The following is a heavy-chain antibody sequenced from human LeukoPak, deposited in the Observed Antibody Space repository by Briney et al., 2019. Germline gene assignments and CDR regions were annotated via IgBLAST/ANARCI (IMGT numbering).Heavy chain of an antibody. CDR3: ARNTDYYGSGTYGYSDH. Sequence: GGSLRLSCAPSGLAVSSTFMNWVRQAPGRGLEWVSIIYSGGTTHYAYSVKGRFTISRDNAKNMLYLQMDSLRVGDTAIYYCARNTDYYGSGTYGYSDHWGRGTLVTVSS. V-gene: IGHV3-53*01. D-gene: IGHD3-10*01. CDR1: GLAVSSTF. CDR2: IYSGGTT. J-gene: IGHJ2*01.